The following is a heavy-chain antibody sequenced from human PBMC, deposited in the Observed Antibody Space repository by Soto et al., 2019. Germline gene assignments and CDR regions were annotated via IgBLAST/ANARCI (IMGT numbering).Heavy chain of an antibody. CDR2: IYWNDDK. D-gene: IGHD2-2*01. Sequence: GSGPTLVNPTQTLTLTCTFSGFSLSTSGVGVGWIRQPPGKALEWLALIYWNDDKRYSPSLKGRLTITKDTSKNQVVLTMTNMDPVDTATYYCAQRPKYQPPQECWFDPWGQGTLVTVSS. CDR3: AQRPKYQPPQECWFDP. V-gene: IGHV2-5*01. J-gene: IGHJ5*02. CDR1: GFSLSTSGVG.